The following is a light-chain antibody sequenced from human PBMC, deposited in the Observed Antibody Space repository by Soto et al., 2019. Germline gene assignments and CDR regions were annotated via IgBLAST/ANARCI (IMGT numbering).Light chain of an antibody. V-gene: IGLV1-40*01. Sequence: QSVLTQPPSVSGAPGQRVTISCTGSSSNIGAGYDVHWYQQLPGTAPTLLIYGTSNRPSGVPDRFSGSKSGTSASLSITGLQDEDEADYYCQSYDSSLSGVVFGGGTKLTVL. CDR3: QSYDSSLSGVV. J-gene: IGLJ2*01. CDR2: GTS. CDR1: SSNIGAGYD.